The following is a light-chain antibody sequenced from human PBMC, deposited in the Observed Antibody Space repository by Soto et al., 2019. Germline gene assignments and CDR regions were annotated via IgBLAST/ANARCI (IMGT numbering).Light chain of an antibody. Sequence: EIVLTQSPATLSLSPGERATVSCRASHYITSTYLAWYQQRPGQSPRLLIYGASTRATGVPDRFSGSGSGTEFTLTISRLEPEDIAVYHCQQFAMTLLTFGPGTKVEI. CDR2: GAS. CDR1: HYITSTY. CDR3: QQFAMTLLT. V-gene: IGKV3-20*01. J-gene: IGKJ3*01.